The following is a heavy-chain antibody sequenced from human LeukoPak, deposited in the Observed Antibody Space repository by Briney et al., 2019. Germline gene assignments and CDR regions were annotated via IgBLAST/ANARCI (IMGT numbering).Heavy chain of an antibody. CDR1: GFTFSDYD. D-gene: IGHD3-16*01. Sequence: GWSLRLSCSASGFTFSDYDMTWVRQAPGKGLEWVSSISGLSSHIYYGDSVKGRFSISRDNAKNSLYLQMNSLRAEDTAVYYCGRAFPPLRTSSAGDLWGQGTLVTVSS. CDR2: ISGLSSHI. CDR3: GRAFPPLRTSSAGDL. J-gene: IGHJ4*02. V-gene: IGHV3-21*01.